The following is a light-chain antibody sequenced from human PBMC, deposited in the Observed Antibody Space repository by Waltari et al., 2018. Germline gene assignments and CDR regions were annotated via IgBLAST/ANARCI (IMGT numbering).Light chain of an antibody. CDR3: QQDYNLPLT. V-gene: IGKV3D-7*01. J-gene: IGKJ2*01. Sequence: EIVMTQSPATLSLSPGERATLSCRASQSVSSSYLSWYQQKRGQAPRLLIYGASTRATGIPARFSGSGSGTDFTLTISSLQPEDFAVYYCQQDYNLPLTFGQGTKLEIK. CDR1: QSVSSSY. CDR2: GAS.